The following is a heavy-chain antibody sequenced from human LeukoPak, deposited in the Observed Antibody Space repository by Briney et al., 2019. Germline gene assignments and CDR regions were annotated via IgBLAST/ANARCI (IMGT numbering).Heavy chain of an antibody. V-gene: IGHV3-74*03. CDR2: IKTST. CDR3: ARGGYFDN. Sequence: GGSLRLSCAGSGFTFSTFWMHWVRQTPGKGLEWVSRIKTSTTYADSVKVRFTISRDNANNTLYLQMNSLRPEDTAVYYCARGGYFDNWGQGTLVIVSS. J-gene: IGHJ4*02. CDR1: GFTFSTFW.